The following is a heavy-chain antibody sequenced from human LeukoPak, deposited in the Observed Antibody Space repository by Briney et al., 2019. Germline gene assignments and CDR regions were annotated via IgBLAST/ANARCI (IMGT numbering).Heavy chain of an antibody. CDR3: ARGRFLEWLSVDY. Sequence: SETLSLTCTVSGGSISSGGYYWSWIRQHPGKGLEWIGYIYYSGSTYYNPSLKSRVTISVDTSKNQFSLKLSSVTAADTAVYYCARGRFLEWLSVDYWGQGTLVTVSS. CDR1: GGSISSGGYY. CDR2: IYYSGST. V-gene: IGHV4-31*03. D-gene: IGHD3-3*01. J-gene: IGHJ4*02.